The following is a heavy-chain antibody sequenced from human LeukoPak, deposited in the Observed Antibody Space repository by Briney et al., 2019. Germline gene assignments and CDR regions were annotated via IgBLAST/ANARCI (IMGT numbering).Heavy chain of an antibody. CDR1: GGSFSGYY. V-gene: IGHV4-34*01. CDR3: ARGGPTEWYSYGCSFDY. CDR2: INHSGST. D-gene: IGHD5-18*01. Sequence: SETLSLTCAVYGGSFSGYYWSWIRQPPGKGLGWIGEINHSGSTNYNPSLKSRVTISVDTSKNQFSLKLSSVTAADTAVYYCARGGPTEWYSYGCSFDYWGQGTLVTVSS. J-gene: IGHJ4*02.